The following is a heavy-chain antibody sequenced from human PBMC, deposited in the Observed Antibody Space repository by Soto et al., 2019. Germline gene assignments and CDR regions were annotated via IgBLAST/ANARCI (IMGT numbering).Heavy chain of an antibody. Sequence: PSETLSLTCTVSGGSISSYYWSCIRQCPGKGLEWIGYIYYSGSTNYNPSLKSRVTISVDRSKNPFALQLSSVTAAGTAVYYCAREWILPGRDYFDSGGKGTMVTVPS. CDR3: AREWILPGRDYFDS. V-gene: IGHV4-59*01. CDR1: GGSISSYY. J-gene: IGHJ4*02. D-gene: IGHD3-9*01. CDR2: IYYSGST.